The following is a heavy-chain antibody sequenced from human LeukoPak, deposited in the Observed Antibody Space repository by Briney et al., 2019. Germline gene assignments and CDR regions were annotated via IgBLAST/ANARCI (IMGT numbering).Heavy chain of an antibody. CDR1: GFTFSSYG. D-gene: IGHD3-22*01. CDR3: ARSSSYYYDSSGYFLANPSYYFDY. CDR2: IWYDGSNK. J-gene: IGHJ4*02. V-gene: IGHV3-33*01. Sequence: GGSLRLSCAASGFTFSSYGMHWVRQAPGKGLEWVAVIWYDGSNKYYADSVKGRFTISRDNSKNTLYLQMNSLRAEDTAVYYCARSSSYYYDSSGYFLANPSYYFDYWGQGTLVTVSS.